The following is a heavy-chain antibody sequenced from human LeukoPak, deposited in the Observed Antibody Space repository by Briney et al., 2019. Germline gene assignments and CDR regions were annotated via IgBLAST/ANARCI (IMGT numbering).Heavy chain of an antibody. CDR1: GYSFTSYW. CDR3: ARQVDPEGWFDP. Sequence: GEPLKISCKGSGYSFTSYWIGWVRQMPGKGLEWMGIIYPGDSDTRHSPSFQGQVPISADKSISTAYLQWSSLKASDTAMYYCARQVDPEGWFDPWGQGTLVTVSS. V-gene: IGHV5-51*01. CDR2: IYPGDSDT. D-gene: IGHD1-14*01. J-gene: IGHJ5*02.